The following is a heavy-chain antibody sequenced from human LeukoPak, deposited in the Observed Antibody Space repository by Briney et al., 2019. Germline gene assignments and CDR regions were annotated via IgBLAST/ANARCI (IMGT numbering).Heavy chain of an antibody. CDR3: AREVPLYSSSWYANPLDY. CDR1: GYTFTSYV. CDR2: ISAYNGNT. Sequence: GASVKVSCKASGYTFTSYVISWVRQAPGQGLEWMGWISAYNGNTNYAQKLQGRVTMTTDTSTSTAYMELRSLRSDDTAVYHCAREVPLYSSSWYANPLDYWGQGTLVTVSS. V-gene: IGHV1-18*04. J-gene: IGHJ4*02. D-gene: IGHD6-13*01.